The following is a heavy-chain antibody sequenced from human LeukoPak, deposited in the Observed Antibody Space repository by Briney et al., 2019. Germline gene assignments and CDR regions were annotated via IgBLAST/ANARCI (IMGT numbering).Heavy chain of an antibody. CDR1: GYTFTSYD. CDR2: MNPNSGNT. D-gene: IGHD3-22*01. V-gene: IGHV1-8*01. Sequence: ASVKVSCKASGYTFTSYDINWVRQATGQGLEWRGWMNPNSGNTGYAQKFQGRVTMTRNTSISTAYMELSSLRSEDTAVYYCASSSGYGIEYFQHWGQGTLVTVSS. CDR3: ASSSGYGIEYFQH. J-gene: IGHJ1*01.